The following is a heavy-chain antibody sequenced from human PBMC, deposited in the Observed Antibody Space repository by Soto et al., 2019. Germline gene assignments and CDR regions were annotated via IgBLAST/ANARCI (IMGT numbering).Heavy chain of an antibody. Sequence: GSGPTLVNPTQTLTLTCTFSGFSLSTSGMCVSWIRQPPGKALEWLALIDWDDDKYYSTSLKTRLTISKDTSKNQVVLTMTNMDPVDTATYYCARGSGSGYYYYYYGMDVWGQGTTVTVSS. CDR1: GFSLSTSGMC. J-gene: IGHJ6*02. CDR2: IDWDDDK. CDR3: ARGSGSGYYYYYYGMDV. V-gene: IGHV2-70*01. D-gene: IGHD3-22*01.